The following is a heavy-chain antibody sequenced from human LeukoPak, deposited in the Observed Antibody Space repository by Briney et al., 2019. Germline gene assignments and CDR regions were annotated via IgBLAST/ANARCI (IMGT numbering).Heavy chain of an antibody. CDR3: ARHFTGPGTYTPYFGMDV. CDR1: GDSIRNYY. Sequence: SETLSLTCTVSGDSIRNYYYSWIRQPPGKGLEWVGYIYYSGSTSCNPSLKSRVTISVDTSKNQFSLKLSSVTAADTAMYYCARHFTGPGTYTPYFGMDVWGQGTTVTVSS. D-gene: IGHD3-16*01. V-gene: IGHV4-59*08. J-gene: IGHJ6*02. CDR2: IYYSGST.